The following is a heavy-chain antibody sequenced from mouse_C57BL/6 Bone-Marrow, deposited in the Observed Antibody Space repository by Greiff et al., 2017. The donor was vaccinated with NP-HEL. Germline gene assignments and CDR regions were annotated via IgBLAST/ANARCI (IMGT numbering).Heavy chain of an antibody. Sequence: QVQLKESGAELARPGASVKMSCKASGYTFTSYTMHWVKQRPGQGLEWIGYINPSSGYTKYNQKFKDKATLTADKSSSTAYMQLSSLTSEDSAVYYCARSDRFAYWGQGTLVTVSA. J-gene: IGHJ3*01. D-gene: IGHD3-3*01. CDR1: GYTFTSYT. CDR2: INPSSGYT. CDR3: ARSDRFAY. V-gene: IGHV1-4*01.